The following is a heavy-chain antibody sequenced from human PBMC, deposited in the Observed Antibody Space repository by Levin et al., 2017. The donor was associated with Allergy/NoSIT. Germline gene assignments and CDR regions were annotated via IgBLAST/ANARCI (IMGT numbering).Heavy chain of an antibody. Sequence: GSLRLSCTVSGGSIRDDSYYWAWVRQPPGKGLEWVGSIYYDGSAYYNPSLKTRLTISVDTSQNQFSLMVNSVTAADTAVYYCAGEPNSPYYYHYGLDVWGPGTTVTVSS. V-gene: IGHV4-39*07. D-gene: IGHD2/OR15-2a*01. CDR1: GGSIRDDSYY. J-gene: IGHJ6*02. CDR2: IYYDGSA. CDR3: AGEPNSPYYYHYGLDV.